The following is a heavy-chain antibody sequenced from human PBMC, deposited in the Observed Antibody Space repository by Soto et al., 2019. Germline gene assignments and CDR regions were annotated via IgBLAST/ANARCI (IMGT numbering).Heavy chain of an antibody. CDR3: AREAIRATIFGVVIPHFDY. CDR2: IIPIFGTA. D-gene: IGHD3-3*01. V-gene: IGHV1-69*13. CDR1: GGTFSSYA. Sequence: ASVKVSCKASGGTFSSYAISWVRQAPGQGLEWMGGIIPIFGTANYAQRFQGRVTITADESTSTAYMELSGLRSEDTAVYYCAREAIRATIFGVVIPHFDYWGQGTLVTVSS. J-gene: IGHJ4*02.